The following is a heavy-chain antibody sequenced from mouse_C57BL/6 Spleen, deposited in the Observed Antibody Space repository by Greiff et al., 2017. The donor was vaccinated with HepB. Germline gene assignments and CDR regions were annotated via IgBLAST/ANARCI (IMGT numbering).Heavy chain of an antibody. CDR3: ARLITTVVATQYYFDY. CDR1: GYTFTDYN. CDR2: INPNNGGT. Sequence: VQLQQSGPELVKPGASVKIPCKASGYTFTDYNMDWVKQSHGKSLEWIGDINPNNGGTIYNQKFKGKATLTVDKSSSTAYMELRSLTSEDTAVYYCARLITTVVATQYYFDYWGQGTTLTVSS. J-gene: IGHJ2*01. V-gene: IGHV1-18*01. D-gene: IGHD1-1*01.